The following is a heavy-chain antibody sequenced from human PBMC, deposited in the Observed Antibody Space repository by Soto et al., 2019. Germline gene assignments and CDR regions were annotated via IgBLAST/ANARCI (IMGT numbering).Heavy chain of an antibody. V-gene: IGHV3-74*01. Sequence: EVQLVESWGGLVQPGESLRLSCAASGFTFSSYWMHWVRQAPGKGLVWVSRINGDGSSTSYAGSVKGRFTISRDNAKNTLYLQMNRLRAEDTAVYYCVRTSLVVAAATREDYWGQGTMVTVSS. J-gene: IGHJ4*02. CDR1: GFTFSSYW. CDR2: INGDGSST. D-gene: IGHD2-15*01. CDR3: VRTSLVVAAATREDY.